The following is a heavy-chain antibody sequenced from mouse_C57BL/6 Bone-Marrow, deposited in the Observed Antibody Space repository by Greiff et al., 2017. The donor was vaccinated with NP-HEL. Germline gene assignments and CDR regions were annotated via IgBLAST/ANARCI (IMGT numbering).Heavy chain of an antibody. CDR3: AISPYSYGSRGFAY. V-gene: IGHV1-64*01. J-gene: IGHJ3*01. CDR2: IHPNSGST. Sequence: QVQLQQPGAELVKPGASVKLSCKASGYNFTSYWMHWVKQRPGQGLEWIGMIHPNSGSTKYNAKFQSKATLTVDKSSSTAYMQLSSLTSEYSAVYYCAISPYSYGSRGFAYWGQGTLVTVSA. CDR1: GYNFTSYW. D-gene: IGHD1-1*01.